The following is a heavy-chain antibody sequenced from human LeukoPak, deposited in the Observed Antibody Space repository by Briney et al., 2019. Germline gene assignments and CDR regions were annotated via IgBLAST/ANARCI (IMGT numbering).Heavy chain of an antibody. CDR1: GGSISSGGYY. D-gene: IGHD5-18*01. V-gene: IGHV4-30-2*01. CDR3: ARGYSYLDY. J-gene: IGHJ4*02. CDR2: IYHSGST. Sequence: SQTLSLTCTASGGSISSGGYYWSWIRQPPGKGLEWIGYIYHSGSTYYNPSLKSRVTISVDRSKNQFSLKLSSVTAADTAVYYCARGYSYLDYWGQGTLVTVSS.